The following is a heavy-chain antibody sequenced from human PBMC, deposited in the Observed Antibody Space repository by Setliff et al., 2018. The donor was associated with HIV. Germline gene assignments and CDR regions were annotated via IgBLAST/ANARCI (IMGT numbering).Heavy chain of an antibody. J-gene: IGHJ4*02. CDR3: ARQSYDVSDYYAREPFEY. CDR2: IYFGDSDT. D-gene: IGHD3-22*01. V-gene: IGHV5-51*01. Sequence: PGESLKISCTGSACSFTNCWIGWVRQMPGKGLEWMGIIYFGDSDTRYSPSFQGQVTISADKSISTAYLHWSSLKASDTAMYYCARQSYDVSDYYAREPFEYWGQGTLVTVSS. CDR1: ACSFTNCW.